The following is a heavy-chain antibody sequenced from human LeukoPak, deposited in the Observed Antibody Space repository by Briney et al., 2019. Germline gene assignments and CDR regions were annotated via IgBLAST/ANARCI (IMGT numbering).Heavy chain of an antibody. CDR3: ARAVEVVVVPAAIAPDY. Sequence: PGGSLRLSCAASGFTFSNAWMSWVRQGPGKGLEWVSSISSSSSYIYYADSVKGRFTISRDNAKNSLYLQMNSLRAEDTAVYYCARAVEVVVVPAAIAPDYWGQGTLVTVSS. CDR1: GFTFSNAW. CDR2: ISSSSSYI. J-gene: IGHJ4*02. V-gene: IGHV3-21*01. D-gene: IGHD2-2*01.